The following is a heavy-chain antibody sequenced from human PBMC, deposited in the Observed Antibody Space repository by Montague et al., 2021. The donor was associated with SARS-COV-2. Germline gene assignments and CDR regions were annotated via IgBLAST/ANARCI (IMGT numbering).Heavy chain of an antibody. J-gene: IGHJ6*02. CDR3: ARDDIVLQGVTKGVDV. D-gene: IGHD3-10*01. CDR2: MYYSGST. CDR1: GGSISSRNYC. V-gene: IGHV4-39*07. Sequence: SETLSLTCTVPGGSISSRNYCWGWIRQPLGKGLEWIGNMYYSGSTYYNPSLKSRVTISIDTSKNQFSLKLSSVTAADTAVYYCARDDIVLQGVTKGVDVWGQGTTVTVSS.